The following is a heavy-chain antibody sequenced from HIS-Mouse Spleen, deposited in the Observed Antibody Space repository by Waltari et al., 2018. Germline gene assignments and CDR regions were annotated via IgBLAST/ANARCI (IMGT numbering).Heavy chain of an antibody. V-gene: IGHV4-34*01. CDR1: GGSFSGYY. D-gene: IGHD6-6*01. CDR2: INHSGST. CDR3: ARPFSAYSSSSYWYFDL. J-gene: IGHJ2*01. Sequence: QVQLQQWGAGLLKPSETLSLTCAVYGGSFSGYYWSWIRQPPGKGLEWIGEINHSGSTNHNPSLKSRVTISVDTSKNQFSLKLSSVTAADTAVYYCARPFSAYSSSSYWYFDLWGRGTLVTVSS.